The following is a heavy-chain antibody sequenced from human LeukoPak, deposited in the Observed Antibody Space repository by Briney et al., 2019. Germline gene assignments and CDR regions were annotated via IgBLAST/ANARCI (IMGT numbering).Heavy chain of an antibody. J-gene: IGHJ4*02. CDR3: AREHIDYGDYDY. Sequence: GGSLRLSCAASGFTVSNNYMSWVRQAPGKGLEWVSVIYTGVSTYYADSVKGRFTISRDNAKNSLYLQMNSLRDEDTAVYYCAREHIDYGDYDYWGQGTLVTVSS. CDR2: IYTGVST. V-gene: IGHV3-53*01. D-gene: IGHD4-17*01. CDR1: GFTVSNNY.